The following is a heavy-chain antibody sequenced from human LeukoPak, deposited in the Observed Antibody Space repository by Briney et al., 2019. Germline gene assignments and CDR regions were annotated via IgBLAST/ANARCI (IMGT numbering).Heavy chain of an antibody. CDR2: IWYDGSNK. D-gene: IGHD6-19*01. Sequence: GGSLRLYCAASGFTFSSYGMHWVRQAPGKGLEWVAVIWYDGSNKYYADSVKGRFTISRDNSKNTLYLQMNSLRAEDTAVYYCAREAPPPYSSGWYYFDYWGQGTLVTVSS. CDR1: GFTFSSYG. CDR3: AREAPPPYSSGWYYFDY. V-gene: IGHV3-33*01. J-gene: IGHJ4*02.